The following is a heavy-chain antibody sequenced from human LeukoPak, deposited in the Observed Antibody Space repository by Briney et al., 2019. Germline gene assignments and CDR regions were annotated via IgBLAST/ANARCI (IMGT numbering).Heavy chain of an antibody. V-gene: IGHV3-30*02. J-gene: IGHJ4*02. Sequence: PGGSLRLSCAASGFTFSSYGMHWVRQAPGKGLEWVAFIRYDGSNKYYADSVKGRFTISRDNSKNTLYLQMNSLRAEETAVYYCAKGGGGYCSSTSCYFYWGQGTLVTVSS. CDR1: GFTFSSYG. CDR3: AKGGGGYCSSTSCYFY. D-gene: IGHD2-2*01. CDR2: IRYDGSNK.